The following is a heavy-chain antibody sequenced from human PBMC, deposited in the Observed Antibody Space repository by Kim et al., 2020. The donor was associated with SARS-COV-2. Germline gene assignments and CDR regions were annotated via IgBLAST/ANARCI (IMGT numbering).Heavy chain of an antibody. J-gene: IGHJ6*04. Sequence: SETLSLTCTVSGVSISSSSYYWGWIRQPPGKGLEWIGSIYYSGSTYYNPSLKSRVTISVDTSKNQFSLKLSSVTAADTAVYYCAAGEYYYDSSGYRRLGYYGRDVWGKGTTVTV. CDR3: AAGEYYYDSSGYRRLGYYGRDV. D-gene: IGHD3-22*01. CDR1: GVSISSSSYY. CDR2: IYYSGST. V-gene: IGHV4-39*01.